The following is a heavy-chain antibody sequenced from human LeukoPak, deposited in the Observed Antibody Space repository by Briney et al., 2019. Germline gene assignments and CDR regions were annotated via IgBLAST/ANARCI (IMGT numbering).Heavy chain of an antibody. D-gene: IGHD1-26*01. Sequence: PGRSLRLSCAASGFTFSRYGMHWVRQAPGKGLEWVAVIWYDGNNKYYADSVKGRFTISRDNSQNTLYLQMNSLRVEDTAVYYCAKDTGLVAATRYYFDYWGQGTLVTVSS. J-gene: IGHJ4*02. CDR1: GFTFSRYG. CDR3: AKDTGLVAATRYYFDY. CDR2: IWYDGNNK. V-gene: IGHV3-33*06.